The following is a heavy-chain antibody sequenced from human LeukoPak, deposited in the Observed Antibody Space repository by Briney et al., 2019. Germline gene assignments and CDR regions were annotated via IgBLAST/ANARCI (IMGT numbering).Heavy chain of an antibody. V-gene: IGHV3-23*01. CDR1: GFTFSSYA. Sequence: GGSLRLSCAASGFTFSSYAMSWVRQAPGKGLEWVSAISGSGGSTYYADSVEGRFTISRDNSKNTLYLQMNSLRAEDTAVYYCAKDYYGSGTLPQTFQHWGQGTLVTVSS. CDR2: ISGSGGST. D-gene: IGHD3-10*01. CDR3: AKDYYGSGTLPQTFQH. J-gene: IGHJ1*01.